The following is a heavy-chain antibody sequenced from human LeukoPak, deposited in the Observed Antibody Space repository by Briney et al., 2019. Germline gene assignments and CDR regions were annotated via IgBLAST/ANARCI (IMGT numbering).Heavy chain of an antibody. V-gene: IGHV3-48*04. CDR3: ASRPLSGRSTWYTLDF. J-gene: IGHJ4*02. CDR1: GFTSTSYS. D-gene: IGHD6-13*01. CDR2: VSSTGKTT. Sequence: GGSLRLSCAASGFTSTSYSINWVRQAPGKGLEWISYVSSTGKTTYYAASVKGRVTFSRDDADNSLYLQMNSLRVEDTGIYYCASRPLSGRSTWYTLDFWGQGVLVTVSS.